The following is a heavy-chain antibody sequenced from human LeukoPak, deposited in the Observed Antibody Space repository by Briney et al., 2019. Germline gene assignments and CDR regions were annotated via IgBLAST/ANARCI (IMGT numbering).Heavy chain of an antibody. Sequence: SETLSLTCTVSDGSISSYYWSWIRQPPGKGLEWIGYIYYSGSTNYNPSLKSRVTISVDTSKNQFSLKLSSVTAADTAVYYCARVPWGYFDYWGQGTLVTVSS. D-gene: IGHD7-27*01. CDR3: ARVPWGYFDY. CDR1: DGSISSYY. J-gene: IGHJ4*02. CDR2: IYYSGST. V-gene: IGHV4-59*01.